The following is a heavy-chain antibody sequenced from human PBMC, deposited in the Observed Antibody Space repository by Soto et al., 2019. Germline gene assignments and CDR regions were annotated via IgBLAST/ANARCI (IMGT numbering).Heavy chain of an antibody. CDR2: IYWDDDK. CDR3: AHRTYYDSSGYHNFDY. CDR1: GFSLSTSGVG. J-gene: IGHJ4*02. V-gene: IGHV2-5*02. Sequence: QITLKESGPTLVKPTQTLTLTCTFSGFSLSTSGVGVGWIRQPPGKALEWLALIYWDDDKRYSPSLKSRLTITKDTSKNQEVLTMTNMDPVDTATYYCAHRTYYDSSGYHNFDYWGQGTLVTVSS. D-gene: IGHD3-22*01.